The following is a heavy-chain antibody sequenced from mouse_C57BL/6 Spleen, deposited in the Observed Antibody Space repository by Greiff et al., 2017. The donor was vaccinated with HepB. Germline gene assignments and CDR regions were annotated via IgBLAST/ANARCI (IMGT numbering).Heavy chain of an antibody. CDR2: ISYDGSN. J-gene: IGHJ2*01. CDR3: ARRGNYWDYFDY. Sequence: EVKLQESGPGLVKPSQSLSLTCSVTGYSITSGYYWNWIRQFPGNKLEWMGYISYDGSNNYNPSLKNRISITRDTSKNQFFLKLNSVTTEDTATYYCARRGNYWDYFDYWGQGTTLTVSS. D-gene: IGHD2-1*01. CDR1: GYSITSGYY. V-gene: IGHV3-6*01.